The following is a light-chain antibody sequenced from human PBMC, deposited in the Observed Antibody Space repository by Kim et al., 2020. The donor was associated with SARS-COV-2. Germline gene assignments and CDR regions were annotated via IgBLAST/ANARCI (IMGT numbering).Light chain of an antibody. V-gene: IGKV1-39*01. CDR1: EDIKTY. CDR2: GAS. CDR3: QQTHPSPMYT. Sequence: DIQLTQSPSSLSASVGDRVTITCRASEDIKTYLNWYRQRPGKPPEVLIYGASTLQSGVPSSFSGSGSGTDFNLTLTVVQREDAATYFWQQTHPSPMYTFGQGTKLEI. J-gene: IGKJ2*01.